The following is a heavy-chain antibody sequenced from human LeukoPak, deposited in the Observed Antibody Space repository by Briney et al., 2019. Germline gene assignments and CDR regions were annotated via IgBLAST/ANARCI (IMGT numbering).Heavy chain of an antibody. CDR3: ARTIRAYRGYDHWYFDV. J-gene: IGHJ2*01. CDR1: GGSINTQY. CDR2: IYSSGST. D-gene: IGHD5-12*01. V-gene: IGHV4-59*11. Sequence: SETLSLTCTVSGGSINTQYWSWIRQPPGQGLEWIGHIYSSGSTSYNPSLKSRVTMSVDTSTNQISLSLTSVTAADTAVYYCARTIRAYRGYDHWYFDVWGRGTLVTVSS.